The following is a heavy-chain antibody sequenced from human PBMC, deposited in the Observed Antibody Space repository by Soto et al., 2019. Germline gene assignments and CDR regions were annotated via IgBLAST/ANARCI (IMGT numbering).Heavy chain of an antibody. D-gene: IGHD3-22*01. J-gene: IGHJ3*02. CDR3: ARSEYYYDSSGYHDAFDI. V-gene: IGHV1-8*01. CDR2: MNPNSGNT. CDR1: GYTFTSYD. Sequence: ASVKVSCKASGYTFTSYDINWVRQATGQGLEWMGWMNPNSGNTDYAQKFQGRVTMTTDTSTSTAYMELSSLRSDDTAVYYCARSEYYYDSSGYHDAFDIWGQGTMVTVSS.